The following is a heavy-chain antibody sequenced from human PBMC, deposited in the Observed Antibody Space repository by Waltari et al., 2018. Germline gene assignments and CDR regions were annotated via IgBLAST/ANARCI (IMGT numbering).Heavy chain of an antibody. V-gene: IGHV2-5*01. Sequence: QITLKESGPTLVKPTQTLTLTCTFSGFSLSTSGVGVGWIRQPPGKALEWLALIYWNDDKRYSPSLKSWLTITKDTSKNQVVLTMTNMDPVDTATYYCAHRPTRSSSWSLFDYWGQGTLVTVSS. CDR2: IYWNDDK. J-gene: IGHJ4*02. CDR3: AHRPTRSSSWSLFDY. D-gene: IGHD6-13*01. CDR1: GFSLSTSGVG.